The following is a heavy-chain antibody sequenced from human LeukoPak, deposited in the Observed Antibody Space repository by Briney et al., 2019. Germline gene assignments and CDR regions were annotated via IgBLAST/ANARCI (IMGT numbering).Heavy chain of an antibody. V-gene: IGHV4-61*01. CDR2: IDYSAST. J-gene: IGHJ3*02. D-gene: IGHD1-26*01. CDR1: GDSISSGSYY. CDR3: ARDSRRELLHAFDI. Sequence: PSQTLSLTCTVSGDSISSGSYYWSWIRQPPGKGLEWIAYIDYSASTNYNPSLKSRVTISVDTSKNQFSLKLSSVTAADTAVYYCARDSRRELLHAFDIWGQGTMVTVSS.